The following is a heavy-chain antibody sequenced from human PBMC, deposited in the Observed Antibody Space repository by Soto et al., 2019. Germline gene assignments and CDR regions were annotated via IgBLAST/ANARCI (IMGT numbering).Heavy chain of an antibody. J-gene: IGHJ5*02. CDR3: ARKAVAGTNWFDH. V-gene: IGHV4-39*01. D-gene: IGHD6-19*01. CDR1: GGSISSSSYY. CDR2: IYYSGST. Sequence: SETLSLTCTVSGGSISSSSYYWGWIRQPPGKGLEWIGSIYYSGSTYYNPSLKSRVTISVDTSKNQFSLKLSSVTAADTAVYYCARKAVAGTNWFDHWGQGTLVTVSS.